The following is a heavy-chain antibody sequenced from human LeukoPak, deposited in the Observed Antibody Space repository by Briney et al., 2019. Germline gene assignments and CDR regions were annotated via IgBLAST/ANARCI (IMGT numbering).Heavy chain of an antibody. Sequence: GASVKVSCKASGYTFTSYGISWVRQAPGQGLEWMGWISADNGKTKYAQKLQGRVTMTTDTSTTTAYMELRSLRSDDTAVYFCARGDYTLGYWGQGTLVTVSS. CDR2: ISADNGKT. J-gene: IGHJ4*02. CDR3: ARGDYTLGY. D-gene: IGHD4-17*01. V-gene: IGHV1-18*01. CDR1: GYTFTSYG.